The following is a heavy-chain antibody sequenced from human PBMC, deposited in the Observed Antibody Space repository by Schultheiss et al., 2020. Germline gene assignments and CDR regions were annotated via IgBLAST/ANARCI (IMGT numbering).Heavy chain of an antibody. D-gene: IGHD3-9*01. CDR1: GFTFSSYG. J-gene: IGHJ4*02. V-gene: IGHV3-15*01. CDR2: IKSKTDGGTT. CDR3: TTVLRYFDWLFSFDY. Sequence: GESLQISCAASGFTFSSYGMHWVRQAPGKGLEWVGRIKSKTDGGTTDYAAPVKGRFTISRDDSKNTLYLQMNSLKTEDTAVYYCTTVLRYFDWLFSFDYWGQGTLVTVSS.